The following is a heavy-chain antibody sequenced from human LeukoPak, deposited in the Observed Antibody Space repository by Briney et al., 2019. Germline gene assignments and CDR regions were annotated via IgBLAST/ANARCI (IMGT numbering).Heavy chain of an antibody. J-gene: IGHJ5*02. CDR1: GFTFSDYY. CDR3: ARIASHSSSWYDGGS. Sequence: GGSLRLSCTASGFTFSDYYMTWIRQAPGKGLEWLSYVSTDSTYTNYADSVKGRFTISRDNAKNTLYLQMNSLRAEDTGVYYCARIASHSSSWYDGGSWGQGTLVTVSS. CDR2: VSTDSTYT. D-gene: IGHD6-13*01. V-gene: IGHV3-11*06.